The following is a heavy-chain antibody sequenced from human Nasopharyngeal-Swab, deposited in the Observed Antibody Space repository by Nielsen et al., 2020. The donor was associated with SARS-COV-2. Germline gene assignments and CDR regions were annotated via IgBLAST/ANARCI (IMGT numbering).Heavy chain of an antibody. CDR2: TWYRSKWHY. V-gene: IGHV6-1*01. CDR3: ARGSQGTRWS. J-gene: IGHJ5*02. D-gene: IGHD2-15*01. Sequence: SQTLSLTCVISGDSVSSNRAAWHWIRQSPSRGLEWLGRTWYRSKWHYDYAESVKSRIIINPDTTKNQFYLQLNSVTPEDTAVYYCARGSQGTRWSWGQGTLVTVSS. CDR1: GDSVSSNRAA.